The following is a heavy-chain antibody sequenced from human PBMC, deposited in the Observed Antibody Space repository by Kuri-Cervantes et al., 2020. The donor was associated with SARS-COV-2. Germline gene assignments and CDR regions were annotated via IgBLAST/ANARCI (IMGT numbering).Heavy chain of an antibody. V-gene: IGHV3-74*01. D-gene: IGHD1-1*01. CDR1: GFTFSGHW. Sequence: GESLKISCAASGFTFSGHWIHWVRQAPGKGLVWVSRINPDGSYTNNADSVKGRFTLSRDNAKDMLFLQMNSLRAEDTAVYYCVRDGDHWNFDYWGQGNLVHVAS. CDR3: VRDGDHWNFDY. CDR2: INPDGSYT. J-gene: IGHJ4*02.